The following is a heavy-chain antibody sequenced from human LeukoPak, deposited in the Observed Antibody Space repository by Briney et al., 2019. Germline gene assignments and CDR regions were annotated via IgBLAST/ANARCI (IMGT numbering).Heavy chain of an antibody. CDR1: GGSISSYY. J-gene: IGHJ6*02. Sequence: PSETLSLTCTVSGGSISSYYWSWSRQPPAKGLEWMGYIYYSWSTNYNPSLKSQVTISVDVSKNQFPLKLSSVTAADTAVYYCARFGRTYYYPHGMDVWGQGTTVTVSS. CDR3: ARFGRTYYYPHGMDV. D-gene: IGHD1-14*01. V-gene: IGHV4-59*08. CDR2: IYYSWST.